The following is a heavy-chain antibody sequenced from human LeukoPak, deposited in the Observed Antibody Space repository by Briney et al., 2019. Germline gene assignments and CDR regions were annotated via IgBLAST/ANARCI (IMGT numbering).Heavy chain of an antibody. CDR2: ISTYNGHT. CDR1: GYTFSSYG. V-gene: IGHV1-18*01. Sequence: ASVQVSCKASGYTFSSYGIRWVRQAPGQGLEWMGWISTYNGHTDYAQKFQGRVTMTTDTSTSTAYMDLRSLRFDDTAVYYCARGGSGYPFAYWGQGTLVTVSS. D-gene: IGHD3-22*01. CDR3: ARGGSGYPFAY. J-gene: IGHJ4*02.